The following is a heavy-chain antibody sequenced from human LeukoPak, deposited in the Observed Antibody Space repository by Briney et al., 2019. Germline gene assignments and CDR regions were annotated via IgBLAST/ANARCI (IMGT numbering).Heavy chain of an antibody. CDR3: ARGEYSSGWYEGY. CDR2: SGGNT. V-gene: IGHV3-53*04. J-gene: IGHJ4*02. Sequence: SGGNTYYADSVKGRFTISRHNSKNTLYLQMNSLRAEDTAVYYCARGEYSSGWYEGYWGQGTLVTVSS. D-gene: IGHD6-19*01.